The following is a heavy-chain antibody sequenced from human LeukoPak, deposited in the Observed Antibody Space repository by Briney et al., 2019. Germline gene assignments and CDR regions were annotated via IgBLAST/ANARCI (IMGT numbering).Heavy chain of an antibody. Sequence: SETLSLTCTVSGGSISSSSYYWGWIRQPPGKGLEWIGSIYYSGSTYYNPSLKSRVTISVDTSKNQFSLKLSSVTAADTAVYYCARRYTPRYSSSFGVPRGYYYMDVWGKGTTVTVSS. CDR1: GGSISSSSYY. J-gene: IGHJ6*03. D-gene: IGHD6-6*01. CDR3: ARRYTPRYSSSFGVPRGYYYMDV. V-gene: IGHV4-39*01. CDR2: IYYSGST.